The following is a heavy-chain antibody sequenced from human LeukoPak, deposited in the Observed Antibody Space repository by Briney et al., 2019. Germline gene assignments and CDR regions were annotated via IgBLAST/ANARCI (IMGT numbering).Heavy chain of an antibody. CDR1: GGSISSYF. V-gene: IGHV4-59*01. CDR2: IYYSGSI. D-gene: IGHD1-1*01. CDR3: ARGNWYLDY. Sequence: SETLSLTCTVSGGSISSYFWSWIRQPPGKGLEWIGYIYYSGSINYNPSLKSRVTVSVDTSKNQFSLKVSSVTAADTAVYYCARGNWYLDYWGQGTLVTVSS. J-gene: IGHJ4*02.